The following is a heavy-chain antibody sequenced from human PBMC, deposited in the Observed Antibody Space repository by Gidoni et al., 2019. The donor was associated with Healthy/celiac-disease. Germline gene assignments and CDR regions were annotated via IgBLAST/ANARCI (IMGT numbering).Heavy chain of an antibody. CDR1: GFTFSSYA. V-gene: IGHV3-30*04. CDR3: ARRHSGWYFDY. D-gene: IGHD6-19*01. Sequence: QVQLVESGGGVVQPGRSLRRSCAASGFTFSSYAMHWVRQAPGKGLGWVAVISYDGSNKYYADSVKGRFTISRDNSKNTLYLQMNSLRAEDTAVYYCARRHSGWYFDYWGQGTLVTVSS. CDR2: ISYDGSNK. J-gene: IGHJ4*02.